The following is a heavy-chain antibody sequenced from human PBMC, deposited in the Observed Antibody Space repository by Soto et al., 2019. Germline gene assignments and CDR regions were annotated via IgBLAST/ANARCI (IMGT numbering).Heavy chain of an antibody. Sequence: SETLSLTCTVSGGSISSGSYYWGWIRQPPGKGLEWIGSIYYSGSTYYNPSLKSRVTISVDTSKNQFSLKLSSVTAADTAVYYCARPAVAGNFDYWGQGTLVTVSS. CDR1: GGSISSGSYY. J-gene: IGHJ4*02. CDR2: IYYSGST. D-gene: IGHD6-19*01. V-gene: IGHV4-39*01. CDR3: ARPAVAGNFDY.